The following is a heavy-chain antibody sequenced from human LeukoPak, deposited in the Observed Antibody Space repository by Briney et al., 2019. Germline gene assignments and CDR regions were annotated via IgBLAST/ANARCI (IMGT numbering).Heavy chain of an antibody. CDR3: ARAYYYDSSATPDY. J-gene: IGHJ4*02. V-gene: IGHV3-13*01. D-gene: IGHD3-22*01. Sequence: GGSLRLSRAASGFTFSSYDMHWVRQATGKGLEWVSAIGTAGDTYYPGSVKGRFTISRENAKNSLYLQMNSLRAGDTAVYYCARAYYYDSSATPDYWGQGTLVTVSS. CDR2: IGTAGDT. CDR1: GFTFSSYD.